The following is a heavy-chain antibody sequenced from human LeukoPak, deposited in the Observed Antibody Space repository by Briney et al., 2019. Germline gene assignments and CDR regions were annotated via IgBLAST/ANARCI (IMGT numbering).Heavy chain of an antibody. J-gene: IGHJ4*02. V-gene: IGHV3-23*01. CDR2: ISGSGGST. Sequence: GGSLRLSCAASGFTFSSYAMSWVRQAPGKGLEWVSGISGSGGSTYYADSVKGRFTVSRDNAKNSLYLQMNSLRDEDTAVYYCASSGSYRFDYWGQGTLVIVSS. CDR3: ASSGSYRFDY. D-gene: IGHD1-26*01. CDR1: GFTFSSYA.